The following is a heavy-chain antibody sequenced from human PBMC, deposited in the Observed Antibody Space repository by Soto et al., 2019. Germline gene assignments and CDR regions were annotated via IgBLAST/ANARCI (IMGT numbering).Heavy chain of an antibody. CDR3: ARPLAYCGGDCYSLYFQH. Sequence: SVKVSCQAFGGTLSSYTISWGGPAPGQGGEWMGGIIPIFGTANYAQKFQGRVTITADESTSTAYMELSSLRSEDTAVYYCARPLAYCGGDCYSLYFQHWGQGTLVTVSS. D-gene: IGHD2-21*02. V-gene: IGHV1-69*13. J-gene: IGHJ1*01. CDR2: IIPIFGTA. CDR1: GGTLSSYT.